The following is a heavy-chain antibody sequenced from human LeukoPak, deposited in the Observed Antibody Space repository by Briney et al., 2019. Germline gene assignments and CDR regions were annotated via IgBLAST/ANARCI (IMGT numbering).Heavy chain of an antibody. CDR3: AKAPTKYSSSWSYFDY. Sequence: GGSLRLSCAASGFIVSNNYMSWVRQAPGKGPEWVAVISYDGSNKYYADSVKSRFTISRDNSKNTLYLQMNSLRAEDTAVYYCAKAPTKYSSSWSYFDYWGQGTLVTVSS. D-gene: IGHD6-13*01. V-gene: IGHV3-30*18. CDR2: ISYDGSNK. CDR1: GFIVSNNY. J-gene: IGHJ4*02.